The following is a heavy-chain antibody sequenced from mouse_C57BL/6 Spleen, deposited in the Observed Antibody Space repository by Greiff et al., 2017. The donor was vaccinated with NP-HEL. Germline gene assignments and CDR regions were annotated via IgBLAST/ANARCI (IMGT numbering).Heavy chain of an antibody. J-gene: IGHJ4*01. V-gene: IGHV1-55*01. CDR3: ARYYGSSYVEAMDY. CDR2: IYPGSGST. CDR1: GYTFTSYW. Sequence: VQLQQSGAELVKPGASVKMSCKASGYTFTSYWITWVKQRPGQGLEWIGDIYPGSGSTNYNEKFKSKATLTVDTSSSTAYMQLSSLTSEDSAVYYCARYYGSSYVEAMDYWGQGTSVTVSS. D-gene: IGHD1-1*01.